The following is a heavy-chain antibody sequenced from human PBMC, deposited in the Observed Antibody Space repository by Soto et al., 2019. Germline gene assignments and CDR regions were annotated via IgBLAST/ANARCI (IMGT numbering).Heavy chain of an antibody. D-gene: IGHD3-22*01. CDR2: ISAYSGNT. V-gene: IGHV1-18*01. CDR3: ARDAVRSGYLYYFDY. Sequence: QVQLVQSGAEVKKPGASVKVSCKASGYTFSTYGISWVRQAPGQGLEWMGWISAYSGNTNYAQKLQGRVTMTTDTSTSTAYMELRSLRSDYTAVYYCARDAVRSGYLYYFDYWGQGTLVTVSS. CDR1: GYTFSTYG. J-gene: IGHJ4*02.